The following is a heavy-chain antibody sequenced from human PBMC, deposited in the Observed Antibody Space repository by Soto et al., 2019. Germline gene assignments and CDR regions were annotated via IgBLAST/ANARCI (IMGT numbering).Heavy chain of an antibody. CDR3: ARRLYYDSSGFEGGGMDV. D-gene: IGHD3-22*01. J-gene: IGHJ6*02. CDR2: IYHSGST. CDR1: GGSISSGGYP. V-gene: IGHV4-30-2*01. Sequence: SETLSLTCAVSGGSISSGGYPWSWIRQPPGKGLEWIGYIYHSGSTYYNPSLKSRVTISVDRSKNQFSLKLSSVTAADTAVYYCARRLYYDSSGFEGGGMDVWGQGTTVTVSS.